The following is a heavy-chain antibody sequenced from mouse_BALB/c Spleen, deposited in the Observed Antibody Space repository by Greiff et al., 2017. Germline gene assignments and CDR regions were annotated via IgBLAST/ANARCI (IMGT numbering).Heavy chain of an antibody. CDR2: INPSNGGT. D-gene: IGHD2-4*01. CDR3: TRSRDYDLFAY. J-gene: IGHJ3*01. Sequence: QVHVKQPGAELVKPGASVKLSCKASGYTFTSYYMYWVKQRPGQGLEWIGGINPSNGGTNFNEKFKSKATLTVDKSSSTAYMQLSSLTSEDSAVYYCTRSRDYDLFAYWGQGTLVTVSA. CDR1: GYTFTSYY. V-gene: IGHV1S81*02.